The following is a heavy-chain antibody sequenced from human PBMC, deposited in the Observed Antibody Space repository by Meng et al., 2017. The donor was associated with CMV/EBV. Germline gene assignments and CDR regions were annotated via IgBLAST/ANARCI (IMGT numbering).Heavy chain of an antibody. J-gene: IGHJ3*02. CDR1: GFTSSNAW. Sequence: GRSLRPSCAASGFTSSNAWMSWVRRVPGEGLEWVGRMKSKIDGGTTDYAAPVKGRIAITRDDAKTTLYPQKNSMKTEDTAVYYCTTSRMTSIGVVASDAFDIWGQGTMVTVSS. CDR3: TTSRMTSIGVVASDAFDI. D-gene: IGHD3-3*01. CDR2: MKSKIDGGTT. V-gene: IGHV3-15*01.